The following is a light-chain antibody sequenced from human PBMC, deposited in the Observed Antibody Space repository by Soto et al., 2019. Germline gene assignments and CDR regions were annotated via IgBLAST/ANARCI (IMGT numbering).Light chain of an antibody. CDR2: RND. Sequence: QSVLTQPPSASGTPGQRVTISCSGSSSNIGSNYAYWYQQLPGAAPKLLIYRNDQRPSGVPDRFSGSKSGTSASLAISGLRSEAEADYHCVAWDDSLSGSVFGGGTKLTVL. CDR1: SSNIGSNY. V-gene: IGLV1-47*01. J-gene: IGLJ2*01. CDR3: VAWDDSLSGSV.